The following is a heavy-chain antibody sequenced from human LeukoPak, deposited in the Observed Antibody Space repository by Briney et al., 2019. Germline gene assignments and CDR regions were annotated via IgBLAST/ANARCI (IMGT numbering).Heavy chain of an antibody. D-gene: IGHD4-17*01. CDR2: INSDGSST. J-gene: IGHJ4*02. CDR1: GFTLSSYW. CDR3: ARDYGDYSYYFDY. V-gene: IGHV3-74*01. Sequence: GGSLRLSCAASGFTLSSYWVHWVRQAAGKGLVWVSRINSDGSSTSHADSVKSRFTNSSDNAKNTLYRQMTSLRAEETAVYYCARDYGDYSYYFDYWGQGILVTVSS.